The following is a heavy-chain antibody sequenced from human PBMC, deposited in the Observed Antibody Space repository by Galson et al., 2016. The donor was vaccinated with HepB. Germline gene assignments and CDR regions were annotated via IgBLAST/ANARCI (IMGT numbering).Heavy chain of an antibody. Sequence: SLRLSCAASGFTFSRYGMHWVRQAPGTGLEWVALIWSDGSNKYYADSVKGRFTISRDNSKNTAYLQMNSLRAEDRAVYYCAREAGIAAAATYDYWGQGTLVTVSS. CDR2: IWSDGSNK. J-gene: IGHJ4*02. D-gene: IGHD6-13*01. CDR3: AREAGIAAAATYDY. CDR1: GFTFSRYG. V-gene: IGHV3-33*01.